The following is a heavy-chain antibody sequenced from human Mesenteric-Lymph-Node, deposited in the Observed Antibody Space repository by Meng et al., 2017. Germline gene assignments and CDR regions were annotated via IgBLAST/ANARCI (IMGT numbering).Heavy chain of an antibody. D-gene: IGHD6-13*01. CDR2: TYYRSEWQN. CDR1: GDSVSSNRAL. CDR3: TTWYEEY. J-gene: IGHJ4*02. V-gene: IGHV6-1*01. Sequence: VQLQQLGPGFVKPSQTLSLTCAISGDSVSSNRALWHWVRQSPSRGLEWLGQTYYRSEWQNHYGVSVKSRITINADTSRNHLSLHLNSVTPEDTAVYYCTTWYEEYWGQGTLVTVSS.